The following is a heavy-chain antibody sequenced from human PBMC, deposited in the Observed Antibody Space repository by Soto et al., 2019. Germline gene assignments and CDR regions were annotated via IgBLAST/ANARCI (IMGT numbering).Heavy chain of an antibody. J-gene: IGHJ4*02. V-gene: IGHV3-23*01. Sequence: PGGSLRLSCAASGFTFRSYAMNWVRQAPGKGLEWVSGISGTGGDTYYADSVKGRFTISRDNSKNTLYLQMNSLRAEDTAIYYCVKDRGTIDYWGQGTLVTVSS. D-gene: IGHD6-25*01. CDR2: ISGTGGDT. CDR3: VKDRGTIDY. CDR1: GFTFRSYA.